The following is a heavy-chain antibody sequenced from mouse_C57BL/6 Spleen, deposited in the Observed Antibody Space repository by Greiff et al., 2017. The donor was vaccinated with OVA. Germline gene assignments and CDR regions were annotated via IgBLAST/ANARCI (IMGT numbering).Heavy chain of an antibody. CDR3: ARAPYDYDGAGFAY. CDR2: IYPGDGDT. CDR1: GYAFSSSW. Sequence: VQGVESGPELVKPGASVKISCKASGYAFSSSWMNWVKQRPGKGLEWIGRIYPGDGDTNYNGKFKGKATLTADKSSSTAYMQLSSLTSEDSAVYFCARAPYDYDGAGFAYWGQGTLVTVSA. D-gene: IGHD2-4*01. J-gene: IGHJ3*01. V-gene: IGHV1-82*01.